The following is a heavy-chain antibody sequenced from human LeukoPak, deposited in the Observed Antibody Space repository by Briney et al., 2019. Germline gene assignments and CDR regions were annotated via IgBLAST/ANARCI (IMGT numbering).Heavy chain of an antibody. CDR2: IYYSGST. D-gene: IGHD1-26*01. V-gene: IGHV4-31*03. CDR1: GGSFSSGGYY. Sequence: SETLSLTCTVSGGSFSSGGYYWGWLRQHPGTGLEWIGYIYYSGSTYYNPSLKSRVTISVDTSKNQFSLKLSSVTAADTAVYYCARARELLDFDYWGQGTLVTVSS. CDR3: ARARELLDFDY. J-gene: IGHJ4*02.